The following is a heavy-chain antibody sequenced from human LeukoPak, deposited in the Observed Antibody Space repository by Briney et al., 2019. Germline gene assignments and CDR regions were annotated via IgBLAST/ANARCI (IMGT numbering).Heavy chain of an antibody. D-gene: IGHD4-17*01. CDR3: ARVRYGELDV. Sequence: GGSLRLSCAASGFTFSSYAMSWVRQAPGKGLEWVSSMSGSGGSTYYADSVKGRFTISRDDSKSTLYLQMNSLRAEDTAVYYCARVRYGELDVWGQGTTVTVSS. V-gene: IGHV3-23*01. CDR2: MSGSGGST. CDR1: GFTFSSYA. J-gene: IGHJ6*02.